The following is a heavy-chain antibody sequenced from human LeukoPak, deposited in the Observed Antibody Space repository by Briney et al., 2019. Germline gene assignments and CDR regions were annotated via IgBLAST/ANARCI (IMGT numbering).Heavy chain of an antibody. CDR2: IYYSGST. V-gene: IGHV4-39*07. Sequence: PSETLSLTCTVSGGSISSSSYYWGWIRQPPGKGLEWIGSIYYSGSTYYNPSLKSRVTISVDTSKNQFSLKLSSVTAADTAVYYCAGFCSGGSCFEGNDAFDIWGQGTMVTVSS. CDR1: GGSISSSSYY. CDR3: AGFCSGGSCFEGNDAFDI. D-gene: IGHD2-15*01. J-gene: IGHJ3*02.